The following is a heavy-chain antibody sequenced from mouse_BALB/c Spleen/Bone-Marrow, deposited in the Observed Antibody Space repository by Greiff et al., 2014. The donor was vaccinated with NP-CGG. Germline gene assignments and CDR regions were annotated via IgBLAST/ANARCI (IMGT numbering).Heavy chain of an antibody. CDR2: IDPANGNT. V-gene: IGHV14-3*02. J-gene: IGHJ3*01. D-gene: IGHD1-1*01. CDR3: ANYYYGSSLFAY. Sequence: EVKLMESGAELMKPGASVKLSCTASGFNIKDTYMHWVKQRPEQGLEWIGRIDPANGNTKYDPKFQGKATITADTSSNTAYLQLSSLTSEDTAVYYCANYYYGSSLFAYWGQGTLVTVSA. CDR1: GFNIKDTY.